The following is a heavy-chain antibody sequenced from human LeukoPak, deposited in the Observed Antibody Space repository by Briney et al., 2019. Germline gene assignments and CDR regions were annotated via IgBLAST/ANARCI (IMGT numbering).Heavy chain of an antibody. J-gene: IGHJ4*02. CDR2: IYYTGIT. CDR1: GASISSSNYY. CDR3: VRHDWKY. V-gene: IGHV4-39*01. D-gene: IGHD1-1*01. Sequence: SETLSLTCTVSGASISSSNYYWGWIRQPPGKGLEWIGSIYYTGITYYNPSLKSRVTIFVDTSKNQFSLKLTSVTAADTVMYYCVRHDWKYWGQGTLVTVSS.